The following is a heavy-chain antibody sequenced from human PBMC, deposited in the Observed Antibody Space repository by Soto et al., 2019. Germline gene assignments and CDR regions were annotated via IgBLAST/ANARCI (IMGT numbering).Heavy chain of an antibody. D-gene: IGHD4-17*01. Sequence: QVQLVQSGAEVKKPGASVKVSCKASGYTFTNSGFSWVRQAPGQGLEWVGWIRVNNGDTHYAQKLQGRVTMTTDTSTRAALMELRSLRSCDTAVYYCARDLGYSDFGVHYWGQVTLITVSS. V-gene: IGHV1-18*01. CDR1: GYTFTNSG. CDR2: IRVNNGDT. CDR3: ARDLGYSDFGVHY. J-gene: IGHJ4*02.